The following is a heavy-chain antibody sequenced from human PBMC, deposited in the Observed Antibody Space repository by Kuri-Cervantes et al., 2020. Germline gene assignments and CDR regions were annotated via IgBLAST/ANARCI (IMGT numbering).Heavy chain of an antibody. CDR2: IYYSGST. D-gene: IGHD2-2*01. CDR3: ARRYCSSTSCYHNWFDP. Sequence: SETLSLTCTVSGGSVSSRSWYWGWIRQTPGKGLEWIGSIYYSGSTYYNPSLKSRVTISVDMSKNQFSLKLSSVTAADTAVYYCARRYCSSTSCYHNWFDPWGQGTLVTISS. CDR1: GGSVSSRSWY. V-gene: IGHV4-39*07. J-gene: IGHJ5*02.